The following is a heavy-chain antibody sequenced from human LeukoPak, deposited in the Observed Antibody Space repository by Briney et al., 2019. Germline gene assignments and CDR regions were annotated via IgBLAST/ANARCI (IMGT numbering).Heavy chain of an antibody. CDR3: ARDRHTAMVRPTDFDY. CDR2: ISAYNGNT. J-gene: IGHJ4*02. D-gene: IGHD5-18*01. CDR1: GYTFTSYG. Sequence: EASVKVSCKASGYTFTSYGISWVRQAPGQGLEWMGWISAYNGNTNYAQNLQGRVTMTTDTLTSTAYMDLRSLRSDDTAVYYCARDRHTAMVRPTDFDYWGQGTLVTVSS. V-gene: IGHV1-18*01.